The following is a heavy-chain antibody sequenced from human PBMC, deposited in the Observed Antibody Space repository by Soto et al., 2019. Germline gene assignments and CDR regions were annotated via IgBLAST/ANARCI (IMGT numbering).Heavy chain of an antibody. V-gene: IGHV1-69*01. CDR2: IIPIFGTA. CDR3: ARDAAAAGTLRSGGFDY. D-gene: IGHD6-13*01. J-gene: IGHJ4*02. Sequence: QVQLVQSGAEVKKPGSSVKVSCKASGGTFSSYAISWVRQAPGQGLEWMGGIIPIFGTANYAQKFQGRVTITADESTSTAYMELSSLRSEDTAVYYCARDAAAAGTLRSGGFDYWGQGTLVTVSS. CDR1: GGTFSSYA.